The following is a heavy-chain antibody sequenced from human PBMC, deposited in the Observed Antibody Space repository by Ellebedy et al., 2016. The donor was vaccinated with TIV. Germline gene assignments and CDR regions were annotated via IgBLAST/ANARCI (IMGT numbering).Heavy chain of an antibody. CDR2: IWADASNE. J-gene: IGHJ4*02. D-gene: IGHD3-22*01. CDR1: GFSFSSYG. Sequence: GESLKISCAASGFSFSSYGMHWVRQAPGKGLEWVAVIWADASNEIYADSVKGRFTISRDNSKNTLYLQMNSLRAEDTAVYYCASYYQRTLDYWGQGTLVTVSS. CDR3: ASYYQRTLDY. V-gene: IGHV3-33*01.